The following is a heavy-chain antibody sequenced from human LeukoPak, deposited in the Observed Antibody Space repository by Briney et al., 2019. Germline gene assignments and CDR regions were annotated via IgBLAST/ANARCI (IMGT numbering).Heavy chain of an antibody. CDR1: GYTFTGYY. CDR3: ARGDYYDSSGYYI. D-gene: IGHD3-22*01. V-gene: IGHV1-2*02. CDR2: INPNSGGT. J-gene: IGHJ4*02. Sequence: GASVKVSCKASGYTFTGYYMHWVRQAPGQGLERMGWINPNSGGTNYAQKFQGRVTMTRDTSISTAYMELSRLRSDDTAVYYCARGDYYDSSGYYIWGQGTLVTVSS.